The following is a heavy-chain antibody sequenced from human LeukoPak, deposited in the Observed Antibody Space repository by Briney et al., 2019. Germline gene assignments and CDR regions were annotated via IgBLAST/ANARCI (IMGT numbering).Heavy chain of an antibody. Sequence: GGSLRLSCAASGFTFSSYAMSWVRQAPGKGLEWVSAISGSGGSTYYADSVKSRFTISRDNSKNTLYLQMNSLRAEDTAVYYCAKWGSSGYYKSYFDYWGQGTLVTVSS. CDR1: GFTFSSYA. V-gene: IGHV3-23*01. J-gene: IGHJ4*02. CDR2: ISGSGGST. CDR3: AKWGSSGYYKSYFDY. D-gene: IGHD3-22*01.